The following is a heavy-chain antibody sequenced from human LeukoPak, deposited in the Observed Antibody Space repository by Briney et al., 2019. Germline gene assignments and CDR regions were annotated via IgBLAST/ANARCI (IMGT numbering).Heavy chain of an antibody. CDR3: ATMYDSNSHYLRDFDY. D-gene: IGHD4-11*01. V-gene: IGHV1-69*13. CDR2: IIPIFGTA. Sequence: SVKVSCKASGGTFSSYAISWVRQAPGQGLEWMGGIIPIFGTANYAQKFQGRITITADESTKTVFMELRSLRSDDTAMYYCATMYDSNSHYLRDFDYWGQGTLVTVSS. CDR1: GGTFSSYA. J-gene: IGHJ4*02.